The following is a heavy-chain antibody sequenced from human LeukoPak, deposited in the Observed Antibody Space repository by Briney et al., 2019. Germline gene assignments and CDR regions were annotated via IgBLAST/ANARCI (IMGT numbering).Heavy chain of an antibody. CDR3: ARVAGYCSSTSCSPFDY. CDR2: INHSGGT. D-gene: IGHD2-2*01. CDR1: GGSFSGYY. Sequence: PSETLSLTCAVYGGSFSGYYWSWIRQPPGKGLEWIGEINHSGGTNYNPSLKSRVTISVDTSKNQFSLKLSSVTAADTAVYYCARVAGYCSSTSCSPFDYWGQGTLVTVSS. J-gene: IGHJ4*02. V-gene: IGHV4-34*01.